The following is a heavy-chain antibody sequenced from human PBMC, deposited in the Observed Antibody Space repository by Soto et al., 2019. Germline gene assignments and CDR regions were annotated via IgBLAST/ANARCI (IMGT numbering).Heavy chain of an antibody. Sequence: ASVKVSCKASGYTFTGYYMHWVRQAPGQGLEWMGWINPNSGGTNYAQKFQGRVTMTRDTSISTAYMELSRLRSDDTAVYYCARGLSIRLNGSAGGMDVWGQGTTVTVSS. D-gene: IGHD1-20*01. V-gene: IGHV1-2*02. CDR3: ARGLSIRLNGSAGGMDV. CDR1: GYTFTGYY. CDR2: INPNSGGT. J-gene: IGHJ6*02.